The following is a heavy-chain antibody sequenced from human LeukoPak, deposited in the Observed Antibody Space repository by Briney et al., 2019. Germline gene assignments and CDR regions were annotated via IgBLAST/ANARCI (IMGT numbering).Heavy chain of an antibody. D-gene: IGHD3-22*01. CDR1: GFTFSSYS. V-gene: IGHV3-23*01. Sequence: GGSLRLSCAASGFTFSSYSMNWVRQAPGKGLEWVSAISGSGGSTYYADSVKGRFTISRDNSKNTLYLQMNSLRAEDTAVYYCAKMDYDSSGYYNYWGQGTLVTVSS. J-gene: IGHJ4*02. CDR2: ISGSGGST. CDR3: AKMDYDSSGYYNY.